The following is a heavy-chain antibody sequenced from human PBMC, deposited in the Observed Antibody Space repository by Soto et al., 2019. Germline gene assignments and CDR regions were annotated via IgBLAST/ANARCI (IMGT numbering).Heavy chain of an antibody. Sequence: ASVKVSCKASGYTFTGYCMHWVRQAPGQGLEWMGWINPNSGGTNYAQKFQGWVTMTRDTSISTAYMELSRLRSDDTAVYYCARADYYCEASYYNLGGMDVRGKRT. J-gene: IGHJ6*04. D-gene: IGHD3-10*01. CDR3: ARADYYCEASYYNLGGMDV. CDR1: GYTFTGYC. V-gene: IGHV1-2*04. CDR2: INPNSGGT.